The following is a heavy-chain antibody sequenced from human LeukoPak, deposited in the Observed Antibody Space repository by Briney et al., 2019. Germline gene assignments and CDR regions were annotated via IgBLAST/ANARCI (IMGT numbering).Heavy chain of an antibody. J-gene: IGHJ4*02. CDR3: AKDGIGGIYYDSSGYFDN. V-gene: IGHV3-23*01. CDR2: ISGSGGST. D-gene: IGHD3-22*01. CDR1: GFTVSSNY. Sequence: GGSLRLSCAASGFTVSSNYMSWVRQAPGKGLEWVSAISGSGGSTYYADPLKGRFTISRDNSKNTLYLQMNSLRAEDTALYYCAKDGIGGIYYDSSGYFDNWGQGTLVAVSS.